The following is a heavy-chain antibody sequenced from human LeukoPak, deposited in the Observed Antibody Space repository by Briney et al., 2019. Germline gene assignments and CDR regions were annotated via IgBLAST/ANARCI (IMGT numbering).Heavy chain of an antibody. D-gene: IGHD3-3*01. CDR1: GGSLGSSSYY. Sequence: SETLSLTCTVSGGSLGSSSYYWGWIRQAPGKGLEWIGTIYFDGNTFYNPSLESRVTLSIDMSKSQFSLRLASVTAADTAIYYCAAENGNFWIGYHYFEDWGQGSLVSVSS. CDR2: IYFDGNT. J-gene: IGHJ4*02. CDR3: AAENGNFWIGYHYFED. V-gene: IGHV4-39*01.